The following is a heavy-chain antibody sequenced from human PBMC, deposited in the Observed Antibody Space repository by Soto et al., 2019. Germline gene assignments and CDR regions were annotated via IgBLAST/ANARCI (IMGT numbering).Heavy chain of an antibody. D-gene: IGHD5-18*01. CDR2: IIPIFGTA. J-gene: IGHJ4*02. V-gene: IGHV1-69*13. CDR1: GGTFSSCA. Sequence: SVKVSCKACGGTFSSCAISWVRQAPGQELEWMGGIIPIFGTANYAQKFQGRVTITADESTSTAYMELSSLRSEDTAVYYCARGPSDTAEYYFDYWGQGTLVTVSS. CDR3: ARGPSDTAEYYFDY.